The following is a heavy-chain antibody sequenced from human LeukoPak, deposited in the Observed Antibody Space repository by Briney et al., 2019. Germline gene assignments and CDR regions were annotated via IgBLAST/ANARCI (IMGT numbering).Heavy chain of an antibody. J-gene: IGHJ4*02. D-gene: IGHD5-18*01. CDR2: INAGNGNT. CDR1: GYTFTSYA. Sequence: ASVKVSCKASGYTFTSYAMHWVRQAPGQRLEWMGWINAGNGNTKYSQKFQGRVTITRNTSASTAYMELSSLRSEDTAVYYCATEDSYGHEVWYWGQGTLVTVSS. CDR3: ATEDSYGHEVWY. V-gene: IGHV1-3*01.